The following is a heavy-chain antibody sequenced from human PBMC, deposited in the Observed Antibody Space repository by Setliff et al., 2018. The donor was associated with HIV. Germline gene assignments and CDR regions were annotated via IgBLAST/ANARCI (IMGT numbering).Heavy chain of an antibody. J-gene: IGHJ4*02. CDR3: ARGVPLLPPRD. CDR2: IYHNGIT. V-gene: IGHV4-38-2*01. D-gene: IGHD1-26*01. CDR1: GYSISSGYY. Sequence: KTSETLSLTCGVSGYSISSGYYWGWIRQPPGEGLEWIGSIYHNGITYYNPSLKSRVTISVDTSKNQFSLNLNSVTAADTAVYYCARGVPLLPPRDWGQGALVTVSS.